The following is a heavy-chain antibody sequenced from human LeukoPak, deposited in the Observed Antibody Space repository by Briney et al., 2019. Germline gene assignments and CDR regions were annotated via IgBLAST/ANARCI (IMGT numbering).Heavy chain of an antibody. CDR3: SRDLRGRDDC. V-gene: IGHV3-74*03. CDR1: GFTFSNYW. Sequence: GGSLRLSCAVSGFTFSNYWMHWVRQAPGKGLVWVSRINSAGSSTTYADSVKGRFTISRDNAKHTLYLQMNSLRVEDTAVYYCSRDLRGRDDCWGQGALVTVSS. CDR2: INSAGSST. D-gene: IGHD5-24*01. J-gene: IGHJ4*02.